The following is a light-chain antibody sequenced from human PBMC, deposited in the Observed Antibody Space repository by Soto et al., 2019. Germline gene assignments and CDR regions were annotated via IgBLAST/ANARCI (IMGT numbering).Light chain of an antibody. Sequence: QPVLTQSPSDSASLGASVKLTCTLSSGHSSYAIAWHQQQPEKGPRYLMKLNSDGSHSKGDGIPDRFSGSSSGAERYLTISSLQSEDEADYYCQTWGTGILVFGGGTKVTVL. V-gene: IGLV4-69*01. CDR2: LNSDGSH. CDR3: QTWGTGILV. CDR1: SGHSSYA. J-gene: IGLJ2*01.